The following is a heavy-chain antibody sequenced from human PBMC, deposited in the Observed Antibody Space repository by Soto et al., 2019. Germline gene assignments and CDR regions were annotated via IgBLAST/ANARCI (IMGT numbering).Heavy chain of an antibody. CDR3: ARGGAGATYYYYGMDV. Sequence: SVKVSCKASGGTFSNYAISWVRQAPGQGLEWMGGIIPIFNTANYAQKFQGRVTITADESTSTAYMELSSLRSEDTAVYYCARGGAGATYYYYGMDVWGQGTTVTVSS. V-gene: IGHV1-69*13. J-gene: IGHJ6*02. CDR2: IIPIFNTA. D-gene: IGHD1-26*01. CDR1: GGTFSNYA.